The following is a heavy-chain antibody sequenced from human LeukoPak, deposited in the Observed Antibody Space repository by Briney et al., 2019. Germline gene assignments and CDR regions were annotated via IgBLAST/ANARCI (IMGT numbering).Heavy chain of an antibody. CDR1: GYTFTRYT. D-gene: IGHD1-26*01. J-gene: IGHJ3*02. CDR2: INTDNGNT. V-gene: IGHV1-3*04. CDR3: ARGGSGATFDI. Sequence: VSVKVSCKTSGYTFTRYTIHWMRQAPGQGLEWMGWINTDNGNTKYPQQFQGRVTSIRGTSANTVYMELSSLRSEDTATYYCARGGSGATFDIWGQGTMVTVSS.